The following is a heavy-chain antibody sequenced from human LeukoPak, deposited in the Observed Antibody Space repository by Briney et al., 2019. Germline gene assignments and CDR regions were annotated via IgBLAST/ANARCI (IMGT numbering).Heavy chain of an antibody. D-gene: IGHD6-13*01. V-gene: IGHV3-23*01. Sequence: PGGSLRLSCTASRFTFSTYAMSWVRQAPGKGLEWVSSISGSGDTTYYTGSVKGRFTISRDNAKNSLYLQMNSLRAEDTAVYYCARGGVLTAAGTDYWGQGTLVTVSS. CDR2: ISGSGDTT. J-gene: IGHJ4*02. CDR1: RFTFSTYA. CDR3: ARGGVLTAAGTDY.